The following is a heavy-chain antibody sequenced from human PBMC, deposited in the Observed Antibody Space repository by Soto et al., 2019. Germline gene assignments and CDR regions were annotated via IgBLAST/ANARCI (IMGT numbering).Heavy chain of an antibody. J-gene: IGHJ5*02. CDR3: ARDCGSGQAWFDP. D-gene: IGHD3-10*01. V-gene: IGHV1-69*08. CDR2: IIPILGIA. CDR1: GGTFSSYT. Sequence: QVQLVQSGAEVKKPGSSVKVSCKASGGTFSSYTISWVRQAPGQGLEWMGRIIPILGIANYAQKFQGRVTITADKSTSTAYMELSSLRSEDTAVYYCARDCGSGQAWFDPWGQGTLVTVSS.